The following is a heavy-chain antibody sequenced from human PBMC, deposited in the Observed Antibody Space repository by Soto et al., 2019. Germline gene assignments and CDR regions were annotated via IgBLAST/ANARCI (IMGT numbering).Heavy chain of an antibody. V-gene: IGHV3-30*18. CDR2: ISSDGNKK. Sequence: VQLVQSGGGVVQPGRSLRLSCVASGFTFSADGMHWVRQAPGKGLEWVSAISSDGNKKDYGDSVKGRFTISRDNFKNSLYLQMNRLRAEDTAIYYCAKDWGVYDGSGEFSDYFDYWGQGTLVTVSS. CDR3: AKDWGVYDGSGEFSDYFDY. J-gene: IGHJ4*02. D-gene: IGHD3-22*01. CDR1: GFTFSADG.